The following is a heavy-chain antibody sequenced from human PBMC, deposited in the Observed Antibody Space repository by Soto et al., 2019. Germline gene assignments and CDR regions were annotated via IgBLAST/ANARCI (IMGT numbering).Heavy chain of an antibody. CDR2: IYYSGST. Sequence: QVQLQESGPGLVKPSETLSLTCTVSGGSISSYYWSWIRQPPGKGLEWIEYIYYSGSTNYNPSLKSRVTISVDTSKNQFSLKLSSVTAADTAVYYCARLEAYYMDVWGKGTTVTVSS. J-gene: IGHJ6*03. CDR1: GGSISSYY. CDR3: ARLEAYYMDV. V-gene: IGHV4-59*08.